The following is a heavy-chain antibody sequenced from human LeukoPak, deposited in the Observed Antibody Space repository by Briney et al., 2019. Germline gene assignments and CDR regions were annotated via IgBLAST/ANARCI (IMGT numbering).Heavy chain of an antibody. J-gene: IGHJ4*02. CDR1: GFTISNNY. V-gene: IGHV3-66*02. CDR2: IYGGGIT. CDR3: ARVDSSGRRKHYFDY. Sequence: GGSLRLPCAASGFTISNNYMTWVRQAPGKGLEWVSVIYGGGITNYADSVEGRFTISRDNSQNTLYLQMDSLTTEDTAVYYCARVDSSGRRKHYFDYWGQGALVTVSS. D-gene: IGHD3-22*01.